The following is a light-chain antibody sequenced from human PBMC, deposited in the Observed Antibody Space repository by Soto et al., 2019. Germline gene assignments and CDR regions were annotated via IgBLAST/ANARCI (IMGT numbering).Light chain of an antibody. CDR2: DVS. Sequence: QSALTQPASVSGPPGQSITISCTGTSSDVGGYNYVSWYQQHPGKAPKLMIYDVSNRPSGVSNRFSGSKSGNTASLTISGLQAEDEADYYCSSYTSSSTVVFGGGTQRTVL. CDR3: SSYTSSSTVV. CDR1: SSDVGGYNY. V-gene: IGLV2-14*01. J-gene: IGLJ2*01.